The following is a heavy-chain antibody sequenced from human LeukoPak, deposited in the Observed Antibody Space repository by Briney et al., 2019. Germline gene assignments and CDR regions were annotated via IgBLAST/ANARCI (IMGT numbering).Heavy chain of an antibody. J-gene: IGHJ4*02. V-gene: IGHV4-39*07. D-gene: IGHD1-26*01. CDR3: ARHGGSYTFDF. CDR1: GGSISSTSYY. Sequence: SETLSLTCTVSGGSISSTSYYWGWIRQPPGKGLEWIGSVSYRGNTYYNPSLKSRVTISVDTSKNQFSLRLSSVTAADTAVYYCARHGGSYTFDFWGQGVLVTVSS. CDR2: VSYRGNT.